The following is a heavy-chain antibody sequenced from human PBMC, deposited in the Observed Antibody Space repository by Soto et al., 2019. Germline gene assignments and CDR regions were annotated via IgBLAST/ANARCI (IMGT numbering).Heavy chain of an antibody. CDR1: GFTFSSYA. CDR2: ISYDGSNK. Sequence: GSLRLSCAASGFTFSSYAMHWVRQAPGKGLEWVAVISYDGSNKYYADSVKGRFTISRDNSKNTLYLQMNSLRAEDTAVYYCARVHLSSSWYSGYFDYWGQGTLVTVSS. V-gene: IGHV3-30-3*01. CDR3: ARVHLSSSWYSGYFDY. D-gene: IGHD6-13*01. J-gene: IGHJ4*02.